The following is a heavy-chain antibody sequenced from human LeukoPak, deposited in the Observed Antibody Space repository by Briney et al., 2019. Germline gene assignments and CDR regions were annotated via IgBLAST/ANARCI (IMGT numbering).Heavy chain of an antibody. V-gene: IGHV1-8*02. D-gene: IGHD6-13*01. CDR1: GYTFTSYD. CDR2: MNPNSGNT. Sequence: ASVKVSCKASGYTFTSYDINWVRQATGQGLEWMGWMNPNSGNTGYAQKFQGRVTMTRNTSISTAYMELSSLRSEDTAVYYCARSRGSSWYGNYYFDYWGQGTLVTVSS. J-gene: IGHJ4*02. CDR3: ARSRGSSWYGNYYFDY.